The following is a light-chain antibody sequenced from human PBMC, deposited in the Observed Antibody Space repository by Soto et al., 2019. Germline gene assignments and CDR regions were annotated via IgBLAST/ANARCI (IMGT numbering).Light chain of an antibody. CDR1: QSVRSS. CDR3: QKYNNWTPIT. V-gene: IGKV3-15*01. J-gene: IGKJ5*01. CDR2: GAS. Sequence: EVVMTQSPVTLSVSPGERATLSCRASQSVRSSVAWYQQKPGQAPRLLFYGASTRATGIPARCSDSVSGTESTLTISRLQFEDVAVYYYQKYNNWTPITFGQGTRLEIK.